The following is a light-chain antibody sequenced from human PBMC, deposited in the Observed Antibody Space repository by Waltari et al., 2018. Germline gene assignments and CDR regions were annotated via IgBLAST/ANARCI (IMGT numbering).Light chain of an antibody. J-gene: IGLJ2*01. CDR2: GNS. CDR3: QSYDSSLSGVV. CDR1: SSNTGAGYD. V-gene: IGLV1-40*01. Sequence: QSVLTQPPSVSGAPGQRVTIPCTGSSSNTGAGYDVQWYQQLPGTAPIPLLYGNSTRPSGVPDRFSGSKSGTSASLAITGLQAEDEADYYCQSYDSSLSGVVFGGGTKLTVL.